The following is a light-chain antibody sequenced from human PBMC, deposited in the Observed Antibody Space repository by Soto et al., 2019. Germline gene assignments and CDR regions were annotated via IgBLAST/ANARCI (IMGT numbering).Light chain of an antibody. CDR1: QSVRSNY. Sequence: ETVLTQSPGTLSLSPGERATLSCRASQSVRSNYLAWYQQKPGQAPRLLIYNSSTRATGIPDRFSGSGSGTDFTITISILEPEDFARYFCDQYRDLSQTFGPGTKV. CDR2: NSS. J-gene: IGKJ1*01. V-gene: IGKV3-20*01. CDR3: DQYRDLSQT.